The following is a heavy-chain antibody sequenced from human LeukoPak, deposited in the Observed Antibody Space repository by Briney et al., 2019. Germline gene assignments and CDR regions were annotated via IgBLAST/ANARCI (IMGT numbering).Heavy chain of an antibody. CDR1: GGSISSYY. J-gene: IGHJ5*02. CDR2: IYYSGST. D-gene: IGHD3-10*01. V-gene: IGHV4-59*01. CDR3: ARGFYYYGSGSYDP. Sequence: SETLSLTCTVSGGSISSYYWSWIRQPPGKGLEWIGYIYYSGSTNYNPSLKSRVTISVDTSKNQFSLKLSSVTAADTAVYYCARGFYYYGSGSYDPWGQGTLVTVSS.